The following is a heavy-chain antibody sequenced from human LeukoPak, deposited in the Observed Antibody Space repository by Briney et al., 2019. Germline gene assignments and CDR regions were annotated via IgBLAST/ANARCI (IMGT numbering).Heavy chain of an antibody. CDR1: GFTFSSYG. D-gene: IGHD5-12*01. CDR2: IWYDGSNK. Sequence: PGGSLRLFCAASGFTFSSYGMHWVRQAPGKGLEWVAVIWYDGSNKYYADSVKGRFTISRDNSKNTLYLQMNSLRAEDTAVYYCAGGYSGYDDAFDIWGQGTMVTVSS. CDR3: AGGYSGYDDAFDI. V-gene: IGHV3-33*01. J-gene: IGHJ3*02.